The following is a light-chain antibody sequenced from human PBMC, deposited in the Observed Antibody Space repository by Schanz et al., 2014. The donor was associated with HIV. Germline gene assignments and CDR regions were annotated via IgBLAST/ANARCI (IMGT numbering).Light chain of an antibody. V-gene: IGLV2-8*01. CDR1: SSDVGDYNY. J-gene: IGLJ2*01. CDR2: EVY. Sequence: QSALTQPPSASGSPGQSVTLSCTGTSSDVGDYNYVSWYQQHPGTAPKLIIYEVYNRPSGVPDRFSGSKSGNTASLTISGLQAEDEGQYYCCSYADRNIVLFGGGTKLTVL. CDR3: CSYADRNIVL.